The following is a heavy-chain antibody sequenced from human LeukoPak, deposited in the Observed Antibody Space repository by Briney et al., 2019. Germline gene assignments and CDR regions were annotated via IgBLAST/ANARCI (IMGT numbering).Heavy chain of an antibody. V-gene: IGHV4-61*08. J-gene: IGHJ4*02. D-gene: IGHD3-22*01. CDR3: AGSVDYYDSSGFRFDY. CDR2: IYYSGST. Sequence: SQTLSLTCTVSGGSISSGGYYWSWIRQPPGKGLEWIGYIYYSGSTNYNPSLKSRVTISVDTSKNQFSLKLSSVTAADTAVYYCAGSVDYYDSSGFRFDYWGQGTLVTVSS. CDR1: GGSISSGGYY.